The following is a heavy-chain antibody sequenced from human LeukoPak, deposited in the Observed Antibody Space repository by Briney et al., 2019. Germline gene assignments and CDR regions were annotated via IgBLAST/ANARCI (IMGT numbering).Heavy chain of an antibody. Sequence: PGGSLRLSRAASGFTFSSYWMSWVRQAPGKGLEWVANTKQDGIEKFYVDSVKGRFIISRDNAKKSLYLQMNSLRAEDTAVYYCARIEPYGDYAFDFWGQGTLVTVSS. CDR3: ARIEPYGDYAFDF. V-gene: IGHV3-7*01. D-gene: IGHD4-17*01. CDR1: GFTFSSYW. J-gene: IGHJ4*02. CDR2: TKQDGIEK.